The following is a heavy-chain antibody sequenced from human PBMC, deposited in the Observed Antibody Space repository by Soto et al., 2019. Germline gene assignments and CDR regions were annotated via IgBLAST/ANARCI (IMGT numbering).Heavy chain of an antibody. D-gene: IGHD2-2*01. CDR2: IIPIFGTA. CDR3: ARENQLLSYYYYGMDV. Sequence: GASVKVSCKASGGTFSSYAISWVRQAPGQGLDWMGGIIPIFGTANYAQKFQGRVTITADESTSTAYMELSILRSEDTAVYYCARENQLLSYYYYGMDVWGQGTTVTVSS. J-gene: IGHJ6*02. CDR1: GGTFSSYA. V-gene: IGHV1-69*13.